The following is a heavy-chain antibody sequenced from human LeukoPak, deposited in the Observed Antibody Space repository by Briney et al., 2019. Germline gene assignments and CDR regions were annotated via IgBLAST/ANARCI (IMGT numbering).Heavy chain of an antibody. CDR3: NTEPHWGDWFDP. V-gene: IGHV3-15*01. J-gene: IGHJ5*02. Sequence: GAPILSCAEPRVTFSSTSMSSVRHILGEGLEWVGRIKHISNGGTTDYAAPVKDRFTISRDDSKNTLYLQMNSLKTEDTAVYYCNTEPHWGDWFDPWGQGTLVTVSS. D-gene: IGHD7-27*01. CDR2: IKHISNGGTT. CDR1: RVTFSSTS.